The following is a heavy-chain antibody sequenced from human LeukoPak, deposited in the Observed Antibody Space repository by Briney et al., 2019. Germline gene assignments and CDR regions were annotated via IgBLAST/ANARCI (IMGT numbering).Heavy chain of an antibody. J-gene: IGHJ4*02. D-gene: IGHD3-22*01. CDR3: ARDRGYYFDY. V-gene: IGHV3-48*02. Sequence: GGSLRLSCAASGFAFSTYSMNWVRQAPGKGLEWVSFISSRSSTIYYAASVKGRFTISRDNAKNSLYLQMNSLRDEDTAVYYCARDRGYYFDYWGQGTLVTVSS. CDR1: GFAFSTYS. CDR2: ISSRSSTI.